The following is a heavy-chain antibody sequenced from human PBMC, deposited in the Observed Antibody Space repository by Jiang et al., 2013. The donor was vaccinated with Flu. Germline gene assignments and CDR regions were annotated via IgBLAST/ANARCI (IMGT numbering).Heavy chain of an antibody. CDR1: GFTFSSYA. V-gene: IGHV3-23*04. Sequence: VQLVESGGGLVQPGGSLRLSCAASGFTFSSYAMSWVRQAPGKGLEWVSAISGSGGSTYYADSVKGRFTISRDNSKNTLYLQMNSLRAEDTAVYYCAKSRPDFWSGYYRETYYFDYVGPGNPGHRLL. J-gene: IGHJ4*02. D-gene: IGHD3-3*01. CDR2: ISGSGGST. CDR3: AKSRPDFWSGYYRETYYFDY.